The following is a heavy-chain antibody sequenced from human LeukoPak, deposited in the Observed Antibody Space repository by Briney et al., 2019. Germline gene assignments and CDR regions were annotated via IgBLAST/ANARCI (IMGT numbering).Heavy chain of an antibody. D-gene: IGHD3-10*01. J-gene: IGHJ3*02. V-gene: IGHV4-59*08. CDR2: IYYSGST. CDR1: GGSISSYY. CDR3: ARVILYYGSGSDAFDI. Sequence: PSETLSLTCTVSGGSISSYYWSWIRQPPGKGLEWIGYIYYSGSTNYNPSLKSRVTISVDTSKNQFSLKLGSVTAADTAVYYCARVILYYGSGSDAFDIWGQGTMVTVSS.